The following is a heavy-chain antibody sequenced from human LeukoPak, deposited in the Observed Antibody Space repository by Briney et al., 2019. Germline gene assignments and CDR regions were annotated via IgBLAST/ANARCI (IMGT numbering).Heavy chain of an antibody. CDR1: GFTFDDYA. CDR3: AKDNRYYDSSGPIDY. V-gene: IGHV3-9*01. J-gene: IGHJ4*02. Sequence: GGSLRLSCAASGFTFDDYAMHWVRQAPGKGLEWVSGISWNSGSIGYADSVKGRFTISRDNAKNSLYLQMNSLRAEDTALYYCAKDNRYYDSSGPIDYWGQGTLVTVSS. CDR2: ISWNSGSI. D-gene: IGHD3-22*01.